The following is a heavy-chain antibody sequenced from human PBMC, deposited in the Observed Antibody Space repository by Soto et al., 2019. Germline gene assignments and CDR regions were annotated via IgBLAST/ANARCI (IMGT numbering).Heavy chain of an antibody. Sequence: EVQLLESGGGLVRPGGSLRLSCAASGFTFSSYAMSWVRQAPGKGLEWVSTISGSDGRTYSTDSVKGRFTISRDNSRNTAYLQMNSLRVEDTAVYYCAKGVSQYTTRALFDYWGRGTLVTVSS. V-gene: IGHV3-23*01. CDR1: GFTFSSYA. J-gene: IGHJ4*02. CDR2: ISGSDGRT. D-gene: IGHD1-1*01. CDR3: AKGVSQYTTRALFDY.